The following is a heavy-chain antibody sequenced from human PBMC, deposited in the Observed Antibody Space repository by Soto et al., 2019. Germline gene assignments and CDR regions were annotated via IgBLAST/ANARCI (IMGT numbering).Heavy chain of an antibody. Sequence: GSLRLCCAASVFTCSSYSMNWVRQAPGKGLEWVSSISSSSIYIYYAGSVKGRFTISRDNAKNSLYLQMNSLRAEDTAVYYCARDRYSSGWALGPLYYYYGMDVWGQGTTVTVSS. D-gene: IGHD6-19*01. V-gene: IGHV3-21*01. CDR1: VFTCSSYS. J-gene: IGHJ6*02. CDR2: ISSSSIYI. CDR3: ARDRYSSGWALGPLYYYYGMDV.